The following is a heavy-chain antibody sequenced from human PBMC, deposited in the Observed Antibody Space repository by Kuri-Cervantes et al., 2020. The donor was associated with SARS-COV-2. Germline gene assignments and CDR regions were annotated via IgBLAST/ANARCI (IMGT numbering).Heavy chain of an antibody. D-gene: IGHD3-3*01. J-gene: IGHJ6*02. CDR2: ISHDGKNK. V-gene: IGHV3-30*03. CDR1: GFNFSRTD. CDR3: ARDRSRITIFGVVTRYGMDV. Sequence: GGSLRLSCAASGFNFSRTDMHWVRQAPGKGLEWVAVISHDGKNKKCIASGKGRFTISRDNSQNTLYLHMKSLRSEDTAMYYCARDRSRITIFGVVTRYGMDVWGQGTTVTVSS.